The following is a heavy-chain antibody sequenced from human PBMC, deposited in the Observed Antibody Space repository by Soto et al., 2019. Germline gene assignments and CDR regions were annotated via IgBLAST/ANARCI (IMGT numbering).Heavy chain of an antibody. V-gene: IGHV6-1*01. J-gene: IGHJ4*02. Sequence: PSLTCAISGDSVSSNSAAWNWIRQSPSRGLEWLGRTYYRSKWYNDYAVSVKSRITINPDTSKNQFSLQLSSVTPEDTAVYYCARGVYSYGSYCFDYWGQGTLVTVSS. CDR1: GDSVSSNSAA. CDR2: TYYRSKWYN. CDR3: ARGVYSYGSYCFDY. D-gene: IGHD5-18*01.